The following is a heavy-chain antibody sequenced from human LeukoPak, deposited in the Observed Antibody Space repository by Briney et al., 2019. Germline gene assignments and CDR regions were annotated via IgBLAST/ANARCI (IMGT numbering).Heavy chain of an antibody. J-gene: IGHJ6*03. V-gene: IGHV4-34*01. D-gene: IGHD2-15*01. CDR3: ARDQWARYCSGGSCSSPHYYYYMDV. CDR2: INHSGST. Sequence: SETLSLTCAVYGGSFSGYYWSWIRQPPGKGLEWIGEINHSGSTNYNPSLKSRVTISVDTSKNQFSLKLSSVTAADTAVYYCARDQWARYCSGGSCSSPHYYYYMDVWGKGTTVIISS. CDR1: GGSFSGYY.